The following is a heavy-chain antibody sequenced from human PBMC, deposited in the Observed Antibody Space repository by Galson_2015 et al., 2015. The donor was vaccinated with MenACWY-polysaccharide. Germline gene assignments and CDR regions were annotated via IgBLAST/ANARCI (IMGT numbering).Heavy chain of an antibody. J-gene: IGHJ4*01. Sequence: SLRLSCAASDFTFSAHGMHWVRRAPGKGLEWVAAIWYDGGKRYYADAVEGRFAVSRDNSQSTLYLQMDSLGVEDTAMYYCARDVHYNDYLGYYFDYWGQGTLVTVSS. CDR1: DFTFSAHG. CDR3: ARDVHYNDYLGYYFDY. D-gene: IGHD4-11*01. CDR2: IWYDGGKR. V-gene: IGHV3-33*01.